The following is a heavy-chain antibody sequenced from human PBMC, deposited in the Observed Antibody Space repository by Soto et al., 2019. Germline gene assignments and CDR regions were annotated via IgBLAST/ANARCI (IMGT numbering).Heavy chain of an antibody. V-gene: IGHV1-3*04. CDR2: INTGNGNT. Sequence: ASVKGSCKASGYTFTDYTIQWVRQAPGQRPEWMGWINTGNGNTRYSQTFQGRVTFTRDSSASTAYMELGSLRSEDTAVYFCAREAVGYMSRYFDFWGQGTLVTVSS. D-gene: IGHD6-19*01. CDR1: GYTFTDYT. J-gene: IGHJ4*02. CDR3: AREAVGYMSRYFDF.